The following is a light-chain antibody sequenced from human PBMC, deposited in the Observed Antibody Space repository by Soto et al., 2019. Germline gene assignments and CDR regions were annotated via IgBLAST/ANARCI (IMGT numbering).Light chain of an antibody. V-gene: IGKV3-15*01. J-gene: IGKJ1*01. CDR2: GAS. CDR3: QQYGSSRT. CDR1: QSVSSN. Sequence: EIVMTQSPATLSVSPGERATLSCRASQSVSSNFAWYQQNPGQAPRLLIYGASTRATGIPARFSGSGSGTDSPLTISRLEPEDFAVYYCQQYGSSRTFGQGTKVDIK.